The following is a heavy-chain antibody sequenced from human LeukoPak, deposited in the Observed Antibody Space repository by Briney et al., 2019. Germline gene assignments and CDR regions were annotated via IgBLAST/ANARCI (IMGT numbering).Heavy chain of an antibody. CDR3: SREEQQLGEFDY. V-gene: IGHV3-30*02. D-gene: IGHD6-13*01. J-gene: IGHJ4*02. Sequence: GGSLRLSCAASGFTFSSYGMHWVCQAPGKGLEWVAFIRYDGSNKYYADSVKGRFTISRDNSKNTLYLQMNSLRAEDTAVYYCSREEQQLGEFDYWGQGTLVTVSS. CDR1: GFTFSSYG. CDR2: IRYDGSNK.